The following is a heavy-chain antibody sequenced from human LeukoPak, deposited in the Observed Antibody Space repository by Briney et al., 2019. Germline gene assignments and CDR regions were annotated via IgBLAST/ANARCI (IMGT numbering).Heavy chain of an antibody. D-gene: IGHD2-2*01. V-gene: IGHV3-23*01. Sequence: PGGSLRLSCAASGFTFSSYAMSWVRQAPGKGLQWVSSISASSNSIYYADSVKGRFTVSRDNSKNALYLQVNSLRAEDTAVYYCTKGEKCSTTSCYVTGRFDPWGQGTLVTVSS. CDR1: GFTFSSYA. J-gene: IGHJ5*02. CDR2: ISASSNSI. CDR3: TKGEKCSTTSCYVTGRFDP.